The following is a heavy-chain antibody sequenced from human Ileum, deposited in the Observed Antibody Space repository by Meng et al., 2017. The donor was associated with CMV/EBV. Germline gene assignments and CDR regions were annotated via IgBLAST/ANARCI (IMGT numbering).Heavy chain of an antibody. CDR1: GFTITDYY. CDR3: ARGRRDIGFDF. V-gene: IGHV3-11*01. Sequence: SCEVSGFTITDYYMSCIRQAPGKGLEWISFIGGAGGVTYYADSMQGRFTISRDNSGKSLYLQMDNLRVEDTAIYYCARGRRDIGFDFWGQGVLVTVSS. D-gene: IGHD3-10*01. J-gene: IGHJ4*02. CDR2: IGGAGGVT.